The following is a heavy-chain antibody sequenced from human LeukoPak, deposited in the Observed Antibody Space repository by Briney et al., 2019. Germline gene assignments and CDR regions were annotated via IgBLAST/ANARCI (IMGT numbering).Heavy chain of an antibody. V-gene: IGHV4-59*12. CDR3: ASTNVLLWFGELSKTAYFDY. J-gene: IGHJ4*02. D-gene: IGHD3-10*01. CDR1: GGSISSYY. Sequence: SETLSLTCTVSGGSISSYYWSWIRQPPGKGLEWIGYIYYSGSTNYNPSLKSRVTISVDTSKNQFSLKLTSVTAADTAVYYCASTNVLLWFGELSKTAYFDYWGQGTLVTVSS. CDR2: IYYSGST.